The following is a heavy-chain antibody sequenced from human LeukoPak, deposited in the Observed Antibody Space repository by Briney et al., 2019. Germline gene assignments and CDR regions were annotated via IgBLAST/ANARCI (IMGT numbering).Heavy chain of an antibody. J-gene: IGHJ4*02. CDR1: GFTFNSYG. D-gene: IGHD2-2*01. Sequence: GGSLRLSCAASGFTFNSYGMHWVRQAPGKGLEWLAFIRYDGTTIYYTDSVKGRFTISRDNSKNTLYLQMNSLRAEDTAVYYCAKEIEDQYCRGTQNCLFDYWGQGTLVTVSS. CDR3: AKEIEDQYCRGTQNCLFDY. CDR2: IRYDGTTI. V-gene: IGHV3-30*02.